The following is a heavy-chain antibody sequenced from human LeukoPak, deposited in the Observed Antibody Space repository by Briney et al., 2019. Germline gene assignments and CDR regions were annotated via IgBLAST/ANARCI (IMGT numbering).Heavy chain of an antibody. CDR2: IYSDGRT. Sequence: GGSLRLSCAASGFXISSSHFTWVRQAPGKRLEWVSLIYSDGRTYYADSVRGRFTISRDNSKNTLYLQMNSLRVEDTAVFYCVRPKHSSISWLHYGMDVWGQGTTVIVSS. V-gene: IGHV3-66*04. CDR3: VRPKHSSISWLHYGMDV. J-gene: IGHJ6*02. D-gene: IGHD3-3*02. CDR1: GFXISSSH.